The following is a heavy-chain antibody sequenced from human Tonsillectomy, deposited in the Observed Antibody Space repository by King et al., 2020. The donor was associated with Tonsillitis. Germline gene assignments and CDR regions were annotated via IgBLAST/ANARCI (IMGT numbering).Heavy chain of an antibody. CDR3: VRGGGGIAADH. CDR1: GGSISGHY. V-gene: IGHV4-59*11. D-gene: IGHD6-13*01. CDR2: IYYSGST. J-gene: IGHJ4*02. Sequence: QVQLQESGPGLVEPSETLSLTCTVSGGSISGHYWSWIRQPPGKGLEWIGYIYYSGSTTYNPSLKSRVTISVDTSKNQFFLKVNSVTAADTAVYYCVRGGGGIAADHWGQGILVTVSS.